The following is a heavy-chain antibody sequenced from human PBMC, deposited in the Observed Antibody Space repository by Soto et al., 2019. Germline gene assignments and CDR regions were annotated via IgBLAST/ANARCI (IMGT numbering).Heavy chain of an antibody. CDR1: GGTFSSYA. D-gene: IGHD3-3*01. CDR3: ARESNYDFWSGYGPPGINNWFDP. V-gene: IGHV1-69*13. J-gene: IGHJ5*02. CDR2: IIPIFGTA. Sequence: SVKVSCKASGGTFSSYAISWVRQAPGQGLEWMGGIIPIFGTANYAQKLQGRVTITADESTSTAYMELSSLRSEDTAVYYCARESNYDFWSGYGPPGINNWFDPWGQGTLVTVSS.